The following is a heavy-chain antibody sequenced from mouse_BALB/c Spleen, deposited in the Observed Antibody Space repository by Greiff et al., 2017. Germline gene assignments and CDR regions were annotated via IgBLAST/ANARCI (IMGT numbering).Heavy chain of an antibody. CDR3: AREYYREGVYYAMDY. Sequence: EVKLLESGPGLVKPSQSLSLTCSVTGYSITSGYYRNWIRQFPGNKLEWMGYISYDGSNNYNPSLKNRISITRDTSKNQFFLKLNSVTTEDTATYYCAREYYREGVYYAMDYWGQGTSVTVSS. V-gene: IGHV3-6*02. CDR1: GYSITSGYY. D-gene: IGHD2-12*01. CDR2: ISYDGSN. J-gene: IGHJ4*01.